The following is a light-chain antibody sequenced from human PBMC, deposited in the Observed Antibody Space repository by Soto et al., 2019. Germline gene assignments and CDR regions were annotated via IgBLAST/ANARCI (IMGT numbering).Light chain of an antibody. Sequence: DFQMTQSPSILSASVGDRVTITCRASQTISTWLAWYQQKPGKAPKVLIYDASTLGSGVPSRFSGSCSGTELTLAISSLQHDDSATYYGQRYDGYFGQGTKLEI. V-gene: IGKV1-5*01. J-gene: IGKJ2*01. CDR3: QRYDGY. CDR1: QTISTW. CDR2: DAS.